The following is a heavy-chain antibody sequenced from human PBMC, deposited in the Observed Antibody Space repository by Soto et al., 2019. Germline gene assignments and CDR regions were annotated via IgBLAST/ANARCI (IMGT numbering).Heavy chain of an antibody. V-gene: IGHV3-30*03. D-gene: IGHD4-17*01. J-gene: IGHJ4*02. CDR1: GFIFSSYG. CDR2: ISYDGSNK. Sequence: QVQLVESGGGVVQPGRSLRLSCVASGFIFSSYGMHWVRQAPGRGLEWVAVISYDGSNKYYADSAKGRFTISRDNPKNTLYRQRTSRRAEATAVYYWARAPREYGDNNDDGGRETLVIVS. CDR3: ARAPREYGDNNDD.